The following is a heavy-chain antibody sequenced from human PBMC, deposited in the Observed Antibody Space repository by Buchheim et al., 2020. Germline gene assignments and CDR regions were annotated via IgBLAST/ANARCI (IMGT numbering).Heavy chain of an antibody. CDR1: GASISTRNYY. J-gene: IGHJ4*02. CDR2: IHYRGNT. Sequence: QLQLLESGPGLVKPSETLSLTCTVSGASISTRNYYWVWIRRPPGKGLESIGSIHYRGNTYYNPSLKSRVTISVDTFENQFSLKLSSVTAADTAVYYCARQGTVWYEVDYWGQGTL. V-gene: IGHV4-39*01. CDR3: ARQGTVWYEVDY. D-gene: IGHD6-13*01.